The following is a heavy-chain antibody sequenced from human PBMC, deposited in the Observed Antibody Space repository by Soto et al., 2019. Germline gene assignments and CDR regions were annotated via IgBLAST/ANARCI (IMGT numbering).Heavy chain of an antibody. CDR2: INHSGST. CDR3: ARGLRGDYTLRYYYY. CDR1: GGSFSDYY. V-gene: IGHV4-34*01. Sequence: PSETLSLTCAVYGGSFSDYYWSWIRQPPGKGLEWIGEINHSGSTNYNPSLKSRVTISVDTSKNQFSLKLSSVTAADTAVYYCARGLRGDYTLRYYYYWGQGTLVTVSS. D-gene: IGHD4-17*01. J-gene: IGHJ4*02.